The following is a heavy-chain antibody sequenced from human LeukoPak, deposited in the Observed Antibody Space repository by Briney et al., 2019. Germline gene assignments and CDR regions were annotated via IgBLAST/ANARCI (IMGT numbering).Heavy chain of an antibody. CDR1: GFTFSNAW. Sequence: GGSLRLSCAASGFTFSNAWMIWLRQAPGKGVQWVGRIKSKTDGRTTDYAAPVKVKFTISRDDSKNTLYLQMNSLKTEDTAVYYCTTVTYYYGSGSYYFDYWGQGTLVTVSS. CDR2: IKSKTDGRTT. V-gene: IGHV3-15*01. D-gene: IGHD3-10*01. J-gene: IGHJ4*02. CDR3: TTVTYYYGSGSYYFDY.